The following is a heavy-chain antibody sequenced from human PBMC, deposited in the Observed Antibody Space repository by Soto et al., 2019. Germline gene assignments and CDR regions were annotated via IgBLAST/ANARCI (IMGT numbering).Heavy chain of an antibody. J-gene: IGHJ4*02. V-gene: IGHV1-24*01. Sequence: ASVKVSCKVSGYTLTELSMHWVRQAPGKGLEWMGGFDPEDGETIYAQKFQGRVTMTEDTSKTQFSLKLSSVTAADTAVYYCARGVSSWTYYFDHWGQGTLVTVSS. CDR3: ARGVSSWTYYFDH. D-gene: IGHD6-13*01. CDR2: FDPEDGET. CDR1: GYTLTELS.